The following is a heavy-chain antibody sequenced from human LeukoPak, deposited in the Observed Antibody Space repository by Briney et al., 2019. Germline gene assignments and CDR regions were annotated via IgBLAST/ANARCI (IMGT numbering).Heavy chain of an antibody. CDR2: IYHSGST. D-gene: IGHD6-13*01. CDR3: AGRIAAAGSDWFDP. CDR1: GGSISSSSYY. J-gene: IGHJ5*02. V-gene: IGHV4-39*07. Sequence: SETLSLTCTVSGGSISSSSYYWGWIRQPPGKGLEWIGSIYHSGSTYYNPSLKSRVTISVDTSKNQFSLKLSSVTAADTAVYYCAGRIAAAGSDWFDPWGQGTLVTVSS.